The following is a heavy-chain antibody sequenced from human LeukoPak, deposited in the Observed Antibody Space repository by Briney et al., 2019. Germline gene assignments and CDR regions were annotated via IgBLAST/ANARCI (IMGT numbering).Heavy chain of an antibody. Sequence: GASVKISCKASGYTFTGYYMHWVRQAPGQGLEWMGWINPNSGGTNYAQKFQGRVTMTRDTSISTAYMELSRLRSDDTAVYYCARDTYDFLTRYSGSYGYWGQGTLVTVSS. V-gene: IGHV1-2*02. CDR2: INPNSGGT. CDR3: ARDTYDFLTRYSGSYGY. J-gene: IGHJ4*02. CDR1: GYTFTGYY. D-gene: IGHD3-9*01.